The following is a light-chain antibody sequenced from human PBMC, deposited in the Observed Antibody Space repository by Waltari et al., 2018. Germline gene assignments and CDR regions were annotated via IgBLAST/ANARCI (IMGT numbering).Light chain of an antibody. CDR2: DVS. Sequence: QSALTQPASVSGSPGQSITISCTGTSSDVVGYNYVSWYQQHPGKAPKLMIYDVSNRPSGVSNRFSGSKSVTPASLTISGLQAEDEADYYCSSYTSSSTVFGGGTQLTVL. V-gene: IGLV2-14*01. CDR3: SSYTSSSTV. J-gene: IGLJ7*01. CDR1: SSDVVGYNY.